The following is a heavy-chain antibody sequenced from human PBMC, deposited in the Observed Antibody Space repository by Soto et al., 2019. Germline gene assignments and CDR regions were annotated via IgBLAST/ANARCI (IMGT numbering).Heavy chain of an antibody. V-gene: IGHV3-30-3*01. CDR3: AGGIAAQYYFDY. D-gene: IGHD6-13*01. Sequence: GGSLRLSCAASGFTFSSYAMHWVRQAPGKGLEWVAVISYDGSNKYYADSVKGRFTISRDNSKNTLYLQMNSLRAEDTAVYYCAGGIAAQYYFDYWGQGTLVTVSS. J-gene: IGHJ4*02. CDR1: GFTFSSYA. CDR2: ISYDGSNK.